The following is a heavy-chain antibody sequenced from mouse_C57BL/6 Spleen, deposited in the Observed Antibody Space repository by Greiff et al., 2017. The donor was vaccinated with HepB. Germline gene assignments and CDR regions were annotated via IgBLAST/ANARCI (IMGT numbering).Heavy chain of an antibody. D-gene: IGHD3-2*02. CDR2: FYPGSGSI. CDR1: GYTFTEYT. CDR3: AREGSSGYPYFDY. Sequence: VQLQQSGAELVKPGASVKLSCKASGYTFTEYTIHWVKQRSGQGLEWIGWFYPGSGSIKYNEKFKSKATLTVDTSSSTAYMQLSSLTSEDSAVYYCAREGSSGYPYFDYWGQGTTLTVSS. V-gene: IGHV1-62-2*01. J-gene: IGHJ2*01.